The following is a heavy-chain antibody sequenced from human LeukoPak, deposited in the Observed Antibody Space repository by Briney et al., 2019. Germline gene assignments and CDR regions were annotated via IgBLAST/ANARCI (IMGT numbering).Heavy chain of an antibody. Sequence: GGSLRLSCAASGFTFSNYAMSWVRPAPGKGLEWVSAIRGSGGSTYYADSVKGRFTISRDNSKNTLHLQVNSLRAEDTAVYYCAKDGSSDYYAWYYFDYWGQGTLVTVSS. CDR3: AKDGSSDYYAWYYFDY. V-gene: IGHV3-23*01. D-gene: IGHD3-10*01. CDR2: IRGSGGST. J-gene: IGHJ4*02. CDR1: GFTFSNYA.